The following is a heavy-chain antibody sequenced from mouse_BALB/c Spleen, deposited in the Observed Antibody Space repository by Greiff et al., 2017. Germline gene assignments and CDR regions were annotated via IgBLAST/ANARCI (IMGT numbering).Heavy chain of an antibody. V-gene: IGHV5-6-5*01. CDR1: GFTFSSYA. CDR2: ISSGGST. Sequence: EVKVVESGGGLVKPGGSLKLSCAASGFTFSSYAMSWVRQTPEKRLEWVASISSGGSTYYPDRVKGRFTISRDNARNILYLQMSSLRSEDTAMYYCARADGSSYWFAYWGQGTLVTVSA. J-gene: IGHJ3*01. D-gene: IGHD1-1*01. CDR3: ARADGSSYWFAY.